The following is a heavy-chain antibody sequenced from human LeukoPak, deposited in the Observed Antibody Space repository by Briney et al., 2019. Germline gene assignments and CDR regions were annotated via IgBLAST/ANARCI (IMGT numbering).Heavy chain of an antibody. Sequence: GGSLRLSCAASGFTFRDYSMHWVRQAPGKGLEWAAIISYGGSQKYYADPVMGRFTISRDNSKNTLYVEMSSLTTEDTAVYYCARANCSSWHSFEYWGQGTLVIVSS. V-gene: IGHV3-30*04. CDR3: ARANCSSWHSFEY. D-gene: IGHD6-13*01. J-gene: IGHJ4*02. CDR2: ISYGGSQK. CDR1: GFTFRDYS.